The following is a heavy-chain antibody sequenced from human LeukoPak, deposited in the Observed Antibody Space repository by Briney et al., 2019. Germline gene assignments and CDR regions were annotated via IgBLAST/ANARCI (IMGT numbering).Heavy chain of an antibody. CDR3: ARGIPIYVDIVATIHNWFDP. V-gene: IGHV4-30-2*01. J-gene: IGHJ5*02. D-gene: IGHD5-12*01. Sequence: SETLSLTCTVSGGSISSGGYYWSWIRQPPGKGLEWIGYIYHSGSTYYNPSLKSRVTISVDRSKNQFSLKLSSVTAADTAVYYCARGIPIYVDIVATIHNWFDPWGQGTLVTVSS. CDR2: IYHSGST. CDR1: GGSISSGGYY.